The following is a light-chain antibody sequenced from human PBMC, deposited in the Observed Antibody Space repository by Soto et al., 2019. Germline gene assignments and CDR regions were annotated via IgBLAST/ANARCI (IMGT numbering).Light chain of an antibody. CDR2: DAS. V-gene: IGKV3-11*01. CDR1: RSVSDY. CDR3: QQRSNWPRT. Sequence: EIVLTQSPATLSLSPGQRATLSCRASRSVSDYLAWFQQKPGQAPRLLIYDASNRATGIPARFSGSGSGTDFTLTISSLEPEDFAVYYCQQRSNWPRTFGQGTKLEIK. J-gene: IGKJ2*01.